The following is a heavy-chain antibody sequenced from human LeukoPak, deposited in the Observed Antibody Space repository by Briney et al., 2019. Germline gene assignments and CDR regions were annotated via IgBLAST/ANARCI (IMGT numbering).Heavy chain of an antibody. CDR2: ITSSSSYI. CDR1: GLTFSTYT. Sequence: GGSLRLSCAASGLTFSTYTMNWVRQAPGKGLEWVASITSSSSYIYYADSVKGRFTISRDNAKNSLYLQMNSLRAEDPAVYYCARPRTISSFDYFFDSWGQGILVTASA. D-gene: IGHD4/OR15-4a*01. J-gene: IGHJ4*02. CDR3: ARPRTISSFDYFFDS. V-gene: IGHV3-21*01.